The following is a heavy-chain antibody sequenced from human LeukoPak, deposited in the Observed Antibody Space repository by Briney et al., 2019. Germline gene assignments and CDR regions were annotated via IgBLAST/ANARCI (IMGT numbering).Heavy chain of an antibody. Sequence: PGGSLRLSCVASGFIFSDYSMDWVRQAPGKGLEWVSSISSSSAYIFYSDSVKGRFTISRDNAQSSLYLQMNSLRAEDTAVYYCAELGITMIGGVWGKGTTVTISS. J-gene: IGHJ6*04. CDR2: ISSSSAYI. CDR3: AELGITMIGGV. D-gene: IGHD3-10*02. V-gene: IGHV3-21*06. CDR1: GFIFSDYS.